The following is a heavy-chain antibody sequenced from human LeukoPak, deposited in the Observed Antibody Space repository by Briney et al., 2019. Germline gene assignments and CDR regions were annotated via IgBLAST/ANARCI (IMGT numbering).Heavy chain of an antibody. V-gene: IGHV3-23*01. J-gene: IGHJ4*02. D-gene: IGHD3-9*01. CDR1: GFIFRNYA. CDR2: ITGSGDTT. CDR3: AKWGDYDILTGYYVSDF. Sequence: GGSLRLSCAASGFIFRNYAMSWVRQAPGKGPEWVSAITGSGDTTYYADSVKGRFTISRDNSKNTLYVEVNTLRAEDTAVYYCAKWGDYDILTGYYVSDFWGQGTLVTVSS.